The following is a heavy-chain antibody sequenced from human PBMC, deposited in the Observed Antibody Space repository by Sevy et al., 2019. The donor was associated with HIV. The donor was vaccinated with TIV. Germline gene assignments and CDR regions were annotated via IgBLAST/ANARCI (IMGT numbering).Heavy chain of an antibody. CDR3: ARFGRNGLGSYALDV. J-gene: IGHJ6*02. Sequence: GESLKISCKGSGYSFSNYWIAWVRQMPGKGLEWMGIIYPGDSDTRYSPSFQGQVIISADKSISTAYLQRNSLKASERAIYNCARFGRNGLGSYALDVWGQGTTVTVSS. V-gene: IGHV5-51*01. CDR2: IYPGDSDT. D-gene: IGHD1-1*01. CDR1: GYSFSNYW.